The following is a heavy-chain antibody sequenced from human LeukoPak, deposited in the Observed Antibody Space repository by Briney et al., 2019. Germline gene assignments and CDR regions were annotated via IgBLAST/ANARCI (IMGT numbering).Heavy chain of an antibody. CDR2: ISGSGGNT. V-gene: IGHV3-23*01. J-gene: IGHJ6*03. D-gene: IGHD2/OR15-2a*01. CDR3: AKTTSSYYYSRAV. CDR1: GFTFRSYA. Sequence: GGSLRVSCAASGFTFRSYAVSWVRQAPGKRLEWVSLISGSGGNTYYADSVKGRFTISRDNSKNTLYLQLNSLRAQDTAVYYCAKTTSSYYYSRAVWGKGTTVTVSS.